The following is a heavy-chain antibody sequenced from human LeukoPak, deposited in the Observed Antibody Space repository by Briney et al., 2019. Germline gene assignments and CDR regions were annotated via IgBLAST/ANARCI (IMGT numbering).Heavy chain of an antibody. CDR1: GGSFSSYY. D-gene: IGHD3-10*01. CDR3: ARSRWFGSYFDY. Sequence: SETLSLTCAVYGGSFSSYYWSWIRQPPGKGLEWIGEINHSGSTNYNPSLKSRVTISVDTSKNQFSLKLSSVTAADTAVYYCARSRWFGSYFDYWGQGTLVTVSS. CDR2: INHSGST. V-gene: IGHV4-34*01. J-gene: IGHJ4*02.